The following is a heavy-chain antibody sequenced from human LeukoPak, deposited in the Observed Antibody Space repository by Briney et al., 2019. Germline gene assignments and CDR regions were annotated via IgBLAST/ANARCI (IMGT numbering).Heavy chain of an antibody. Sequence: GGSLRLSCAASGFTFSSYWMSWVRQAPGKGLEWVSHISSSGSITYYGDSVKGRITISRDNAKNSVSLYMNSLRAEDSAVYYCARPGITAFDIWGQGTMVTVSS. CDR2: ISSSGSIT. CDR3: ARPGITAFDI. V-gene: IGHV3-48*01. CDR1: GFTFSSYW. D-gene: IGHD3-10*01. J-gene: IGHJ3*02.